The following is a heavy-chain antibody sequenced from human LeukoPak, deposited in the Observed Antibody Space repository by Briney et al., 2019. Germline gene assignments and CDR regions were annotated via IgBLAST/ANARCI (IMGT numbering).Heavy chain of an antibody. CDR3: AKDPSGMLLGAFDI. CDR2: ISGSGGST. CDR1: GFTVSSNY. J-gene: IGHJ3*02. Sequence: RSGGSLRLSCAASGFTVSSNYMSWVRQAPGKGLEWVSAISGSGGSTYYADSVKGRFTISRDNSKNTLYLQMNSLRAEDTAVYYCAKDPSGMLLGAFDIWGQGTMVTVSS. D-gene: IGHD2-8*01. V-gene: IGHV3-23*01.